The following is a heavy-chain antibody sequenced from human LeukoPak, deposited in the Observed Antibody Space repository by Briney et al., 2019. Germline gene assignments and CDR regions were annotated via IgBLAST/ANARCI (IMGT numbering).Heavy chain of an antibody. J-gene: IGHJ4*02. D-gene: IGHD5-18*01. CDR2: ISSSGGST. CDR1: GFTFTNYA. Sequence: PGGSLRLSCAASGFTFTNYAMSWVRQAPGKGLEWLSSISSSGGSTYYADSVKGRFTVSRDNAKNTLYLQMNSLRAEDTAVYYCTRGGGYSYGSFDYWGQGTLVTVSS. CDR3: TRGGGYSYGSFDY. V-gene: IGHV3-23*01.